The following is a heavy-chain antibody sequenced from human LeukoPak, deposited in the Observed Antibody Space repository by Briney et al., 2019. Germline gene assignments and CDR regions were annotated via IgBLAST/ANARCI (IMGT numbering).Heavy chain of an antibody. CDR1: GGSISSGSYY. CDR2: IYTSGST. V-gene: IGHV4-61*02. D-gene: IGHD3-10*01. J-gene: IGHJ3*02. CDR3: ARNGRFGELSTGAFDI. Sequence: SETLSLTCTVSGGSISSGSYYWSWIRQPAGKGLEWIGRIYTSGSTNYNPSLKSRVTISVDTSKNQFSLKLSSVTAADTAVYYCARNGRFGELSTGAFDIWGQGTMVTVSS.